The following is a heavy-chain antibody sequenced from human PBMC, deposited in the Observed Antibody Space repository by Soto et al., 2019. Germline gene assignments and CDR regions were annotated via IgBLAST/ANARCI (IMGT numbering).Heavy chain of an antibody. J-gene: IGHJ5*02. CDR2: IYYSGST. CDR1: GGSISSSSYY. V-gene: IGHV4-30-4*08. CDR3: ARQPYCTNGVCLELDNWFDP. D-gene: IGHD2-8*01. Sequence: PSETLSLTCTVSGGSISSSSYYWGWIRQPPGKGLEWIGYIYYSGSTYYNPSLKSRVTISVDTSKNQFSLKLSSVTAADTAVYYCARQPYCTNGVCLELDNWFDPWGQGTLVTVSS.